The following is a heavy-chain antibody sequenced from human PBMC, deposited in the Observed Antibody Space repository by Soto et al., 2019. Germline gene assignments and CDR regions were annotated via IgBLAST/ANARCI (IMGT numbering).Heavy chain of an antibody. Sequence: PGGSLRLSCAASGFTFSNYGMHWVRQAPGKELEWVAIIWFDGSNKYYVDSVEGRFTISRDNSKSTLYLQMNSLRAEDTAVYYCAKEWVYDSSGWSFDYWGQGTLVTVSS. J-gene: IGHJ4*02. CDR1: GFTFSNYG. V-gene: IGHV3-30*02. CDR3: AKEWVYDSSGWSFDY. CDR2: IWFDGSNK. D-gene: IGHD3-22*01.